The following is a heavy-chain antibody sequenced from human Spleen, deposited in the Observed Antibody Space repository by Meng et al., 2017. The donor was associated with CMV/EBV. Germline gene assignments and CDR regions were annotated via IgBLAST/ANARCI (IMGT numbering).Heavy chain of an antibody. Sequence: ELRRLASGGGVVQAGGSLVMSCAASGFTFRRHAMGWVRQGPGKGLEWVSAISGSGGSTYYADSVKGRFTISRDNSKNTLYLQMNSLRAEDTAVYYCAKGDYWGQGTLVTVSS. CDR2: ISGSGGST. CDR3: AKGDY. CDR1: GFTFRRHA. J-gene: IGHJ4*02. V-gene: IGHV3-23*01.